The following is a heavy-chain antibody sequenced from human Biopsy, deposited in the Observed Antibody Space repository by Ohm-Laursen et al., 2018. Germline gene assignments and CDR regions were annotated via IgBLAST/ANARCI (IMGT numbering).Heavy chain of an antibody. J-gene: IGHJ2*01. CDR3: AKARVAIRYFDI. CDR2: ITWNSGTI. D-gene: IGHD2-15*01. V-gene: IGHV3-9*01. Sequence: SLRLSCAASGFIFDDYTMHWVRQAPGKGLEWVSSITWNSGTIDYADSVKGRFTISRDNAKNSLYLQMNSLRAGDTALYYCAKARVAIRYFDIWGRGTLVTVSS. CDR1: GFIFDDYT.